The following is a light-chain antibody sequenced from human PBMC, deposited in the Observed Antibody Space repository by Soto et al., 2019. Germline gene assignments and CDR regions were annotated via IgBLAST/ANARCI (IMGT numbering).Light chain of an antibody. CDR1: QSVSANN. J-gene: IGKJ1*01. Sequence: EIVMRHSPATLSVSPGERATLSCRASQSVSANNLAWYQQKAGQAPRLLIYSASSRATGIPDRFSGSGSGTDFTLTISRLEPEDLAVYYCQQYGSSPRTFGRGTKVDI. V-gene: IGKV3-20*01. CDR3: QQYGSSPRT. CDR2: SAS.